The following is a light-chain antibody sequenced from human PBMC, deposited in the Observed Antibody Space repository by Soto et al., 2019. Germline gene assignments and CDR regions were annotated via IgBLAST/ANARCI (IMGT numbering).Light chain of an antibody. CDR1: QGISGY. Sequence: DIQLTQSPSFLSASVGDRVTITCRASQGISGYLAWYQQKPLIAPKLLIYSASTLQSGVPSRFSGSGSGTEFTLTISSLQPEDFATYYCQQLNNYPWTFGQGTKVEIK. CDR3: QQLNNYPWT. J-gene: IGKJ1*01. CDR2: SAS. V-gene: IGKV1-9*01.